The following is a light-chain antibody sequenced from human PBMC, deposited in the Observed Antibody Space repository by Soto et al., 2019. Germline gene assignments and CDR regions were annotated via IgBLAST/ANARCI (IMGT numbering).Light chain of an antibody. J-gene: IGLJ2*01. V-gene: IGLV1-51*02. CDR2: ENN. Sequence: QSVLTQPPSVSAAPGQKVTISCSGSSSNIGNNYVSWYQQPPGTAPKLLIYENNKRPPGIPDRFSGSKSGTSATLGITGLQTGDEADYYCGTWDSSLSAVVFGGGTKLTVL. CDR1: SSNIGNNY. CDR3: GTWDSSLSAVV.